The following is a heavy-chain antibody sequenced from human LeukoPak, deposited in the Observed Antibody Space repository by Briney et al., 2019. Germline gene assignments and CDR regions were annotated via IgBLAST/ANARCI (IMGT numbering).Heavy chain of an antibody. CDR1: GFTFSSYG. CDR3: AKLRRESDYFDY. V-gene: IGHV3-30*02. Sequence: PGGSLRLSCAASGFTFSSYGMHWVRQAPGKGLEWVAFIRYDGSNKYYADSVKGRFTISRDNSKNTLYLQMNSLRAEDTAVYYCAKLRRESDYFDYWGQGTLVTVSS. J-gene: IGHJ4*02. D-gene: IGHD2/OR15-2a*01. CDR2: IRYDGSNK.